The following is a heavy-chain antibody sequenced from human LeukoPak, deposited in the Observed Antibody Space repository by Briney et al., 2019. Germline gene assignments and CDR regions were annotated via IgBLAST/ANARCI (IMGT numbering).Heavy chain of an antibody. CDR2: ISSSSSYI. D-gene: IGHD3-22*01. J-gene: IGHJ4*02. CDR1: GFTFSSYS. V-gene: IGHV3-21*01. CDR3: ARDRAVAQDFYYDSSGYQGR. Sequence: PGGSLRLSCAASGFTFSSYSMNWVRQAPGKGLEWVSSISSSSSYIYYADSVKGRFTISRDNAKNSLYLQMNSLRAEDTAVYYCARDRAVAQDFYYDSSGYQGRWGQGTLVTVSS.